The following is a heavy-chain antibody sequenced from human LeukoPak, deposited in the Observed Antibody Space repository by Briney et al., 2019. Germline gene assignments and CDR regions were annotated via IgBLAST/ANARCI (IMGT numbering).Heavy chain of an antibody. V-gene: IGHV3-23*01. CDR2: IGGRGGST. CDR1: GSRLSDFT. Sequence: GGPLRLSGAASGSRLSDFTMTWFAKAPGKGPEWVSAIGGRGGSTYYADSLGGRFTISRDNSKDMVYLQMNSLKVEDTATYYCGKEGGAWGQGTKVTVSS. J-gene: IGHJ5*02. D-gene: IGHD3-16*01. CDR3: GKEGGA.